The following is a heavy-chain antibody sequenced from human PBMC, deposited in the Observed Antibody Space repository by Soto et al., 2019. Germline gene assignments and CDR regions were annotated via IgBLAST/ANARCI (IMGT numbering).Heavy chain of an antibody. Sequence: QVQLVESGGGVVQPGRSLRLSCAASGFTFSSYAMHWVRQAPGKGLEWVAVISYDGSNKYYADSVKGRFTISRDNSKNTLYLQMNSLRAEDTAVYYCARFYDYVWGSYRYLTLGYFDYWGQGTLVTVSS. CDR1: GFTFSSYA. J-gene: IGHJ4*02. V-gene: IGHV3-30-3*01. CDR3: ARFYDYVWGSYRYLTLGYFDY. D-gene: IGHD3-16*02. CDR2: ISYDGSNK.